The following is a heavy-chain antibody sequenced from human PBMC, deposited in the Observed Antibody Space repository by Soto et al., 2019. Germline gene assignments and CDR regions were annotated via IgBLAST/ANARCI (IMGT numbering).Heavy chain of an antibody. CDR3: ARSGYSGYDGVVGNAFDI. J-gene: IGHJ3*02. CDR2: IYPGDSDT. Sequence: GESLKISCKGSGYSFTSYWIGWVRQMPGKGLEWMGIIYPGDSDTRYSPSFQGQVTISADKSISTAYLQWSSLKASDTAMYYCARSGYSGYDGVVGNAFDIWGQGTMVTVSS. D-gene: IGHD5-12*01. V-gene: IGHV5-51*01. CDR1: GYSFTSYW.